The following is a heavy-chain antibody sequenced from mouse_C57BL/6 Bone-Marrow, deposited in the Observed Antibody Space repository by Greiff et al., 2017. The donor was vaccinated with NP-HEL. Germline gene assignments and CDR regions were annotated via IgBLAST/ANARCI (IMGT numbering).Heavy chain of an antibody. CDR1: GYTFTDHT. CDR3: AREDYGSSWGFAY. CDR2: IYPRDGST. V-gene: IGHV1-78*01. Sequence: VQLQQSDAELVKPGASVKISCKVSGYTFTDHTIHWMKRRPEQGLEWIGYIYPRDGSTKYNEKFKGKATLTADKSSSTAYMQLNSLTSEDSAVYFCAREDYGSSWGFAYWGQGTLVTVSA. J-gene: IGHJ3*01. D-gene: IGHD1-1*01.